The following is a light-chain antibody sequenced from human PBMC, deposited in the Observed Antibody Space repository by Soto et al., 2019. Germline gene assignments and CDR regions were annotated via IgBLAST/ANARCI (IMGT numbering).Light chain of an antibody. CDR1: QGIRHN. V-gene: IGKV1-6*01. Sequence: AMQMNQCPSSLSASVGDRITITCRASQGIRHNLGWYQQKPGKAPELLIYAASSLQSGVPSRLSGSGSGKDCTLTISSLQPEDFATYYCLQEYAYPLPFGGGNKVEIK. CDR3: LQEYAYPLP. CDR2: AAS. J-gene: IGKJ4*01.